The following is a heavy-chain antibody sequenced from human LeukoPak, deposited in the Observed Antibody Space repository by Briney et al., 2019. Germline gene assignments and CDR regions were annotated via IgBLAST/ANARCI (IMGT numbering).Heavy chain of an antibody. CDR3: TSNHDSSGYTPDH. CDR1: GFTFSDYA. J-gene: IGHJ4*02. D-gene: IGHD3-22*01. V-gene: IGHV3-49*03. CDR2: IRTKAFGEMT. Sequence: GGSLRLSCSTSGFTFSDYAMNWFRQAPGKGPEWVGFIRTKAFGEMTEYAASVKGRFTISRDDSKSTAYLQMNSLKTEDTAVYFCTSNHDSSGYTPDHWGRGTLVTVSS.